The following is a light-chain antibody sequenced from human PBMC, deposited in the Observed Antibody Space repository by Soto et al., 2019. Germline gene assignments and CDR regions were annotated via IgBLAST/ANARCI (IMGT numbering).Light chain of an antibody. V-gene: IGKV3-11*01. Sequence: ESVLTQSPATLSLSPGERATLSCRASQSVSSYLAWYQQKPGQAPRLLIYDASNRATGIPARFSGSGSGTDFTLTISSLAPEDFAVYYCQQRSNWPTVVQGTKLEIK. CDR2: DAS. J-gene: IGKJ2*01. CDR1: QSVSSY. CDR3: QQRSNWPT.